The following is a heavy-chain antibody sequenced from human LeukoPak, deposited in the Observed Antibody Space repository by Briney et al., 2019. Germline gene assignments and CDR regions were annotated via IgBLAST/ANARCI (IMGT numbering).Heavy chain of an antibody. CDR3: ARQFACRYREPPRNAFDI. D-gene: IGHD1-14*01. Sequence: SQTLSLTCTVSGGSISSGGYYWSWIRQHPGKGLEWIGYIYYSGSTYYNPSLKSRVTISVDTSKNQFSLKLSSVTAADTAVYYCARQFACRYREPPRNAFDIWGQGTMVTVSS. CDR2: IYYSGST. V-gene: IGHV4-31*03. J-gene: IGHJ3*02. CDR1: GGSISSGGYY.